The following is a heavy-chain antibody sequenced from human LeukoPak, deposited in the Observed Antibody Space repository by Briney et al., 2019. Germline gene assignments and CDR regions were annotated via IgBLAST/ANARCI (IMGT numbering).Heavy chain of an antibody. J-gene: IGHJ6*04. D-gene: IGHD3-3*01. CDR2: IRSKANSYAT. CDR1: GFTFSGSA. Sequence: PGGSLRLSCAASGFTFSGSAMHWVRQASGKGLEWVGRIRSKANSYATAYAASVKGGFTISRDDSKNTAYLQMNSLKTEDTAVYYCTSPVNYDFWSGYYDPLRFMDVWGKGTTVTVSS. V-gene: IGHV3-73*01. CDR3: TSPVNYDFWSGYYDPLRFMDV.